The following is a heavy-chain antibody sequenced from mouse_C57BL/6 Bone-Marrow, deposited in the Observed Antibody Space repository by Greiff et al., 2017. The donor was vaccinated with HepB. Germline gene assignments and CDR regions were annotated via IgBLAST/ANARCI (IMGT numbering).Heavy chain of an antibody. CDR2: IWSGGST. V-gene: IGHV2-2*01. Sequence: VHLVESGPGLVQPSQSLSITCTVSGFSLTSYGVHWVRQSPGKGLEWLGVIWSGGSTDYNAAFISRLSISKDNSKSQVFFKMNSLQADDTAIYYCARNPLYYGSIYAMDYWGQGTSVTVSS. D-gene: IGHD1-1*01. CDR3: ARNPLYYGSIYAMDY. CDR1: GFSLTSYG. J-gene: IGHJ4*01.